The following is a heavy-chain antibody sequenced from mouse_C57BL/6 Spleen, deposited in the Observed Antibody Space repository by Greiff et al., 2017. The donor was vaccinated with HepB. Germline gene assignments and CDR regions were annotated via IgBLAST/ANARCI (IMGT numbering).Heavy chain of an antibody. CDR1: GYAFTNYL. D-gene: IGHD2-4*01. V-gene: IGHV1-54*01. CDR2: INPGSGGT. Sequence: VQLQQSGAELVRPGTSVKVSCKASGYAFTNYLIEWVKQRPGQGLEWIGVINPGSGGTNYNEKFKGKATLTADKSSSTAYMQLSSLTSEDSSVYVCARRGVLRGYFDVWGTGTTVTVSS. CDR3: ARRGVLRGYFDV. J-gene: IGHJ1*03.